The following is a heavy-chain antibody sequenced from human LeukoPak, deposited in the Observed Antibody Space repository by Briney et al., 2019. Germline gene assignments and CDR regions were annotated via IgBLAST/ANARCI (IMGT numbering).Heavy chain of an antibody. D-gene: IGHD1-26*01. Sequence: SETLSLTCAVYGGSFSGYYWSWIRQPPGKGLEWIGEINHSGSTNYDPSLKSRVTISVDTSKNQFSLKLSSVTAADTAVYYCAGAAFPSGSYDEYYFDYWGQGTLVTVSS. J-gene: IGHJ4*02. V-gene: IGHV4-34*01. CDR1: GGSFSGYY. CDR2: INHSGST. CDR3: AGAAFPSGSYDEYYFDY.